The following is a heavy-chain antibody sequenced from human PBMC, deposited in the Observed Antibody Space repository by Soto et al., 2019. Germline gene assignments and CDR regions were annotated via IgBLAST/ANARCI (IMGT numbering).Heavy chain of an antibody. CDR1: GGTFSSYA. J-gene: IGHJ4*02. Sequence: QVQLVQSGAEVKKPGSSVKVSCKASGGTFSSYAFSWVRQAPGQGLEWMGGIIPIFGTANYAQKFQGRVTITADESTGTAYRELSSLRSEDTAVYYCARVRVRFLEWLGSEGWGQGTLVTVSS. V-gene: IGHV1-69*12. CDR3: ARVRVRFLEWLGSEG. CDR2: IIPIFGTA. D-gene: IGHD3-3*01.